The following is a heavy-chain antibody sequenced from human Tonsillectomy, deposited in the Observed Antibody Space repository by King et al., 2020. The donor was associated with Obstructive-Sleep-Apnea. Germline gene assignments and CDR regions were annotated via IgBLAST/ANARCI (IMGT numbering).Heavy chain of an antibody. CDR1: GFSFSTRD. Sequence: QLVQSGGGVVQPGTSLRLSYAASGFSFSTRDIHWVRQAPGKGLEWVALISWNERDKYYADSVKGRFTISRDNSKNTLYLEMNGLRAEDTAAYYCAKGEWSSRSIDYWGQGTLVTVSS. J-gene: IGHJ4*02. V-gene: IGHV3-30*18. CDR2: ISWNERDK. D-gene: IGHD6-13*01. CDR3: AKGEWSSRSIDY.